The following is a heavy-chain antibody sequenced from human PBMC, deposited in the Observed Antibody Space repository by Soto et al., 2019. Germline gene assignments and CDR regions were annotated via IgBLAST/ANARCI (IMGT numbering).Heavy chain of an antibody. D-gene: IGHD3-3*01. CDR1: GYSFTSYW. CDR3: ARQLRFLDRYYYYGMDV. V-gene: IGHV5-51*01. Sequence: PGESLKISCKGSGYSFTSYWIGWVRQMPGKGLEWIGIIYPGDSDTRYSPSFQGQVTISADKSISTAYLQWSSLKASDTAMYYCARQLRFLDRYYYYGMDVWGQGTTVNVSS. J-gene: IGHJ6*02. CDR2: IYPGDSDT.